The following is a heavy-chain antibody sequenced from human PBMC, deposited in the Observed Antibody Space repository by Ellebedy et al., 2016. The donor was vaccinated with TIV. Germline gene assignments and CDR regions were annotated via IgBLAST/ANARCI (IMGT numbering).Heavy chain of an antibody. V-gene: IGHV3-53*01. Sequence: GESLKISCAASGFTVSSNYMSWVRQAPGKGLEWVSVIYGGGTTYYADSVKGRFTISRDNSKNTLYLQMNSLRAEDTAVYYCARAPASYGDYSFGIWGQGTMVTVSS. CDR1: GFTVSSNY. CDR3: ARAPASYGDYSFGI. D-gene: IGHD4-17*01. J-gene: IGHJ3*02. CDR2: IYGGGTT.